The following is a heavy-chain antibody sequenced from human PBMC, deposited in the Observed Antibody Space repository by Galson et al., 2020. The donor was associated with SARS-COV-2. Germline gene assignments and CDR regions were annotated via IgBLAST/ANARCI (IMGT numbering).Heavy chain of an antibody. CDR2: IYTSGST. J-gene: IGHJ6*02. CDR3: ARGGSIALACTGYYYGMGV. Sequence: SETLSLTCTVSGGSISSCSYYWSWIRQPAGKGLEWIGRIYTSGSTNYNPSLKSRVTISVDTSKNQFSLKLSSVTAADTAVYYCARGGSIALACTGYYYGMGVWGQWTTVTVAS. D-gene: IGHD6-19*01. CDR1: GGSISSCSYY. V-gene: IGHV4-61*02.